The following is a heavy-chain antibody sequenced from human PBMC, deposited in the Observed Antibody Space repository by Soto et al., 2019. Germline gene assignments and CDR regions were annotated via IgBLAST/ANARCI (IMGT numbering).Heavy chain of an antibody. CDR2: ISYDGSNK. V-gene: IGHV3-30-3*01. Sequence: QVQLVESGGGVVQPGRSLRLCCAASGFTFSSYAMHWVRQAPGKGLEWVAVISYDGSNKYYADSVKGRFTISRDNSKNTLYLQMNSLRAEDTAVYYCARGDYYFDYWGQGTLVTVSS. CDR1: GFTFSSYA. J-gene: IGHJ4*02. CDR3: ARGDYYFDY.